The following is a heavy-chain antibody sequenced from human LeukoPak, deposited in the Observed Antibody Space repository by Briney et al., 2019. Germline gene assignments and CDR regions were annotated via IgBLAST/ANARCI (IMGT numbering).Heavy chain of an antibody. J-gene: IGHJ4*02. Sequence: PGRSLRLSCAASGFTFSSYGMHWVRQAPGKGLEWVAVISYDGSKKYYADSVKGRFTISRDNSKNALYLQMNSLRAEDTAVYYCAKGPRGVIIPTFDYWGQGTLVTVSS. CDR2: ISYDGSKK. V-gene: IGHV3-30*18. D-gene: IGHD3-10*01. CDR3: AKGPRGVIIPTFDY. CDR1: GFTFSSYG.